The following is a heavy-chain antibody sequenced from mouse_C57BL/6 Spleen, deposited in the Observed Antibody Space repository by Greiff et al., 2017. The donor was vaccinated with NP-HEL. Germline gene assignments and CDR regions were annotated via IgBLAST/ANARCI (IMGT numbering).Heavy chain of an antibody. V-gene: IGHV1-55*01. Sequence: QVQLQQPGAELVKPGASVKMSCKASGYTFTSYWITWVKQRPGQGLEWIGDIYPGSGSTNYNEKFKSKATLTVDTSSSTAYMQLSSLTSEDSAVYYCARTPPADYGFDYWGQGTTLTVSS. CDR3: ARTPPADYGFDY. D-gene: IGHD2-4*01. CDR1: GYTFTSYW. J-gene: IGHJ2*01. CDR2: IYPGSGST.